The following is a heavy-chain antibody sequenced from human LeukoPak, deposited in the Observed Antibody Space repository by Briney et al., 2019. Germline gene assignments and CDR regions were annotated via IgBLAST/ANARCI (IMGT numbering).Heavy chain of an antibody. CDR1: GFTFSNAW. V-gene: IGHV3-15*01. CDR2: IKTKGEGGTV. CDR3: MSDLDN. Sequence: GGSLRLSCATSGFTFSNAWMTWVRQAQGKGLEWVGRIKTKGEGGTVDYAAPVKGRFTISRDDSKNTLYLQMKSLKTEDTAIYYCMSDLDNWGQGTLVTVSS. J-gene: IGHJ4*02.